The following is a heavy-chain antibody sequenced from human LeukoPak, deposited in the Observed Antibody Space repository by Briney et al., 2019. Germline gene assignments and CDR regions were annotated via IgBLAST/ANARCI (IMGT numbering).Heavy chain of an antibody. CDR2: MNPNSGDT. CDR1: GGTFSSYA. D-gene: IGHD2-2*01. V-gene: IGHV1-8*03. J-gene: IGHJ5*02. CDR3: ARESGYCSTTTCRYWFDP. Sequence: ASVKVSCKASGGTFSSYAISWVRQATGQGLEWMGWMNPNSGDTGYAQKFQGRVTITRSTSTSTAYMELSSLTSEDTAVYYCARESGYCSTTTCRYWFDPWGQGTLVTVSS.